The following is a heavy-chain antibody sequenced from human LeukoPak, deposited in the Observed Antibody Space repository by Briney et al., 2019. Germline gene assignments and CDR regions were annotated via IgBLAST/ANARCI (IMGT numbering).Heavy chain of an antibody. V-gene: IGHV3-21*01. D-gene: IGHD6-13*01. CDR1: GFTFSSYS. CDR3: ARDTKTAGHDAFDI. CDR2: ISSSSSYI. Sequence: GGSLRPSCAASGFTFSSYSMNWVRQAPGKGLEWVSSISSSSSYIYYADSVKGRFTISRDNAKNSLYLQMNSLRAEDTAVYYCARDTKTAGHDAFDIWGQGTMVTVSS. J-gene: IGHJ3*02.